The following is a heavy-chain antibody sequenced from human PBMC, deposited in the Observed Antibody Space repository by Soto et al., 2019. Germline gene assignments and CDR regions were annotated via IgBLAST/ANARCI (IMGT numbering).Heavy chain of an antibody. Sequence: SETLSLTCTVSGGSISSGGYYWNWIRQHPGKGLEWIGYTYYSGNTYYNPSLNSRVTISADTSKNQFSLKLSSVTAADTAVYYCARLYSSGWPIDYWGQGTLVTVSS. J-gene: IGHJ4*02. CDR1: GGSISSGGYY. V-gene: IGHV4-31*03. D-gene: IGHD6-19*01. CDR3: ARLYSSGWPIDY. CDR2: TYYSGNT.